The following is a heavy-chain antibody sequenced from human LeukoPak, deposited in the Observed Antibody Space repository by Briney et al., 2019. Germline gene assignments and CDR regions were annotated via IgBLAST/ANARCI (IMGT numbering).Heavy chain of an antibody. V-gene: IGHV1-69*05. CDR2: IIPIFGTA. J-gene: IGHJ4*02. CDR1: GGTFSSYA. Sequence: SVKVSCKASGGTFSSYAISWVRQAPGQGLEWMGGIIPIFGTANYAQKFQGRVTITTDESTSTAYMELSSLRSEDTAVYYCARVFSGYSSGSQRDDYWGQGTLVTVSS. D-gene: IGHD6-19*01. CDR3: ARVFSGYSSGSQRDDY.